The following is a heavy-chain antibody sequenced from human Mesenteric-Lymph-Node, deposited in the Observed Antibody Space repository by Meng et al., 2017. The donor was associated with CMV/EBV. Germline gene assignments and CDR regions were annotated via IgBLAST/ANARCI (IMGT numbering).Heavy chain of an antibody. V-gene: IGHV3-30-3*01. CDR1: GLTFPNYP. D-gene: IGHD3-16*01. J-gene: IGHJ4*02. Sequence: GGSLRLSCEASGLTFPNYPMYWVRQAPGKGLEWVTVISYDGSNEDYADSVKGRFTISRDNSKNTLYLQMNSLRAEDTAVYYCARVETLGLWGQGTLVTVSS. CDR2: ISYDGSNE. CDR3: ARVETLGL.